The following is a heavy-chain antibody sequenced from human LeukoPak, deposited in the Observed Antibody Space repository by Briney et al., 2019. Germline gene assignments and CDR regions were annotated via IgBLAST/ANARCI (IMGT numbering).Heavy chain of an antibody. CDR2: MYHSGST. D-gene: IGHD3-10*01. V-gene: IGHV4-38-2*02. Sequence: SETLSLTCTVPGYPISSGHYWGWIRQPPGKGLEWIGSMYHSGSTYYNPPLKSRVTISEDTSKNQFSLKLRSVTAADTAVYYCARGPRFGELLWHWFDPWGQGTLVTVSS. J-gene: IGHJ5*02. CDR3: ARGPRFGELLWHWFDP. CDR1: GYPISSGHY.